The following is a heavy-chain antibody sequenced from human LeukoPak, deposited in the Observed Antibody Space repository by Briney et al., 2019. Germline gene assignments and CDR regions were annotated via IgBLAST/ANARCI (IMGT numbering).Heavy chain of an antibody. CDR3: ARQVTTLAY. CDR2: ISGSGGST. Sequence: PGGSLRLSCAASGFTFSNFAMVWVRQAPGKGLEWVSAISGSGGSTYYADSVKGRFTISRDNSKSTLFLQMNSLRPEDTAIYYCARQVTTLAYWGQGTLVTVSS. V-gene: IGHV3-23*01. D-gene: IGHD4-17*01. CDR1: GFTFSNFA. J-gene: IGHJ4*02.